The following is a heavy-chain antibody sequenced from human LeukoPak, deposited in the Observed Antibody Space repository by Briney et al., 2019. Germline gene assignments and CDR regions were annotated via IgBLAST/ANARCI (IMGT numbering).Heavy chain of an antibody. CDR3: ARALGLEWLYAPYNWFDP. V-gene: IGHV3-7*01. CDR2: MKQDGSEK. Sequence: GGSLRLSCAASGFTFSSYWMSWVRQAPGKGLEWVANMKQDGSEKYYVDSVKGRFTISRDNAKNSLYLQMNSLRAEDTAVYYCARALGLEWLYAPYNWFDPWGQGTLVTVSS. D-gene: IGHD3-3*01. CDR1: GFTFSSYW. J-gene: IGHJ5*02.